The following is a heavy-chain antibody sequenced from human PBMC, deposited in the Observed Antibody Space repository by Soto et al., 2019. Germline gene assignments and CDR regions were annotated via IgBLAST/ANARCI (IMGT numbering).Heavy chain of an antibody. Sequence: QITLKESGPTLVKPTQTLTLTCTFSGFSLTETGMGVGWISQPPGKALEWLARIYWDDDKRYSPSLKRGLTISKDASKTRVVLTKTNVDAVDTATYYCAHRRSGYFDSWGQGTLVTVSS. V-gene: IGHV2-5*02. CDR2: IYWDDDK. CDR3: AHRRSGYFDS. J-gene: IGHJ4*02. CDR1: GFSLTETGMG.